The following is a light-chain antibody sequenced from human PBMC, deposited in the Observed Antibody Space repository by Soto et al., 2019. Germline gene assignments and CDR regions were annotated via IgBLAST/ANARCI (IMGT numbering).Light chain of an antibody. J-gene: IGKJ4*01. CDR1: QTIGTW. V-gene: IGKV1-5*03. CDR3: QQYNDLST. CDR2: KAS. Sequence: DIQMTQSPSTLSASVGDTVTITCRASQTIGTWLAWYQQKPAEAPKLLIYKASTLESGVPSRFSGSGSGTEFTLTISSLQADDFATYYCQQYNDLSTFGGGTKVDIK.